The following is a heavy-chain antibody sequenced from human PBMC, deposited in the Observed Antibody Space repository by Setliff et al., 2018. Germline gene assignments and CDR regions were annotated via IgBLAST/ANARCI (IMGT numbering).Heavy chain of an antibody. CDR1: GGSISNYY. Sequence: SETLSLTCTVSGGSISNYYWSWIRQPAGKGLEWIGHIYYRGSTYYNPSLRSRLAMSIDTSKNQFSLKVSSVTAADTAVYYCARSFSRREKFLLDYWGQGALVTVSS. CDR3: ARSFSRREKFLLDY. J-gene: IGHJ4*02. V-gene: IGHV4-59*06. CDR2: IYYRGST.